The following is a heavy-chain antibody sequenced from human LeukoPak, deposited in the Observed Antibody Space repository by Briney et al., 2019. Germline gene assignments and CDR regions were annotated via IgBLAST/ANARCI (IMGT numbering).Heavy chain of an antibody. CDR3: AAEAAYYYDSRDAFDV. J-gene: IGHJ3*01. D-gene: IGHD3-22*01. Sequence: PGGSLRLSCAASGFSFNSFEMSWVRQAPGKGLEWVSYISSSGSTIYYADSVKGRFTISRDNAKNSLYLQMNSLRAEDTAVYYCAAEAAYYYDSRDAFDVWGQGTMVTVSS. CDR1: GFSFNSFE. CDR2: ISSSGSTI. V-gene: IGHV3-48*03.